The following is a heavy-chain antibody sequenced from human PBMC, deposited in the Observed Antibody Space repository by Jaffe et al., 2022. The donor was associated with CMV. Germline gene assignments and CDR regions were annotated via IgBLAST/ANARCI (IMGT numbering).Heavy chain of an antibody. D-gene: IGHD3-22*01. CDR3: AREFDSSGYHGFYFDY. CDR1: GGSISSYY. V-gene: IGHV4-59*01. CDR2: IYYSGST. Sequence: QVQLQESGPGLVKPSETLSLTCTVSGGSISSYYWSWIRQPPGKGLEWIGYIYYSGSTNYNPSLKSRVTISVDTSKNQFSLKLSSVTAADTAVYYCAREFDSSGYHGFYFDYWGQGTLVTVSS. J-gene: IGHJ4*02.